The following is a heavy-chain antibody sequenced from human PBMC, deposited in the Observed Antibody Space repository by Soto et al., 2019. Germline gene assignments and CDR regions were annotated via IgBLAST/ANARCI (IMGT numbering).Heavy chain of an antibody. D-gene: IGHD6-6*01. Sequence: PSETLSLTCAVYGGSFSGYYWSWIRQPPGKGLEWIGEINHSGSTNYNPSLKSRVTISVDTSKNQFSLKLSSVTAADTAVYYCARKQILSSSDAFDIWGQGTMVTVSS. CDR1: GGSFSGYY. V-gene: IGHV4-34*01. CDR3: ARKQILSSSDAFDI. J-gene: IGHJ3*02. CDR2: INHSGST.